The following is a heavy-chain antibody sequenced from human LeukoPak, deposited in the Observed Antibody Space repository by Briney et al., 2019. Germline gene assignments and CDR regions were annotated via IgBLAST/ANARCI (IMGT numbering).Heavy chain of an antibody. J-gene: IGHJ5*02. CDR1: GFSLSTTAMC. Sequence: ESGPTLVNPTQTLTLTCTFSGFSLSTTAMCVSWIRQPPGKALEWLARIDWDNDKYYTTSLKTRLTISKDTSKNQVVLTMTDMDPVDTATYYCVRTRPVSGWFDPWGQGTLVTVSS. D-gene: IGHD5/OR15-5a*01. CDR2: IDWDNDK. CDR3: VRTRPVSGWFDP. V-gene: IGHV2-70*11.